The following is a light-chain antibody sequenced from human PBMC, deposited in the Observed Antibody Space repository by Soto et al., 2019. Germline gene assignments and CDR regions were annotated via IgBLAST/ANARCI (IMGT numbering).Light chain of an antibody. CDR2: NTN. CDR3: VLYMGSGISV. Sequence: QTVVTQEPSFSVSPGGTVTLTCGLSSGSVSTSYYPSWYQQTPGQAPRTLIYNTNTRSSGVPGRFSGSILGNKAALTIAGVQADDESDYYCVLYMGSGISVFGGGTKLTVL. CDR1: SGSVSTSYY. J-gene: IGLJ3*02. V-gene: IGLV8-61*01.